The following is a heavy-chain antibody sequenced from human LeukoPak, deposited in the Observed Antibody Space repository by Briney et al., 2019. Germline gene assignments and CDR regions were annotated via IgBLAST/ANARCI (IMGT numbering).Heavy chain of an antibody. D-gene: IGHD3-10*01. Sequence: SETLSLTCTVSGGSISSYYWSWIRQPPGKGLEWTGYIYYSGSTNYNPSLKSRVTISVDTSKNQFSLKLSSVTAADTAVYYCARDDRFGELSFDYWGQGTLVTVSS. CDR3: ARDDRFGELSFDY. CDR2: IYYSGST. V-gene: IGHV4-59*01. CDR1: GGSISSYY. J-gene: IGHJ4*02.